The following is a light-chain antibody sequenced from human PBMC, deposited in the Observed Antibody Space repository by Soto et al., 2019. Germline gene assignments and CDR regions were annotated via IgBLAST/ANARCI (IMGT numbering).Light chain of an antibody. CDR2: GAS. Sequence: IVMTQSPATLSVSPGERATLSCRASQTISTNLAWYQYKPGQAPRLLISGASTRATGVPARFSGSGSGTEFTLTISSLQSEDFAFYYCQQYNNWPRAFGQGTKVEL. V-gene: IGKV3-15*01. CDR1: QTISTN. CDR3: QQYNNWPRA. J-gene: IGKJ1*01.